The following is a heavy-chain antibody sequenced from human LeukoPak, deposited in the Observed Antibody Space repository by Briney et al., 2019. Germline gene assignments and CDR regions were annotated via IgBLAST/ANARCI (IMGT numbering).Heavy chain of an antibody. CDR3: ARVGATRPFDY. J-gene: IGHJ4*02. CDR2: IYYSGST. Sequence: PSETVSLTCTVSGGSISSYYWSWIRQPPGKGLEWIGYIYYSGSTNYNPSLKSRVTISVDTSKNQFSLKLSSVTAADTAVYYCARVGATRPFDYWGQGTLVTLYS. V-gene: IGHV4-59*01. D-gene: IGHD1-26*01. CDR1: GGSISSYY.